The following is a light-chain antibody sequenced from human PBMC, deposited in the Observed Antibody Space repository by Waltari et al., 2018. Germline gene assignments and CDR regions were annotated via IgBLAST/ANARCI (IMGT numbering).Light chain of an antibody. CDR3: QQRDKWPPT. J-gene: IGKJ3*01. V-gene: IGKV3-11*01. CDR2: DAS. CDR1: DSVGTF. Sequence: TLACGAMDSVGTFLAWYQPCPGRVPRLLIYDASKRATGIPARFSGSGSGTDFTLTISSLEPEDFAVYYCQQRDKWPPTFGPGTKVDLK.